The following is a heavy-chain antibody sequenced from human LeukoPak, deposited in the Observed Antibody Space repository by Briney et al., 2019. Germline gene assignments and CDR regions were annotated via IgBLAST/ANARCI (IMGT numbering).Heavy chain of an antibody. D-gene: IGHD2-15*01. CDR1: GYTFTAYY. V-gene: IGHV1-2*02. CDR2: IKPNSGGT. Sequence: ASEKVSCKTSGYTFTAYYIHWVRQGPGQGLEWMGWIKPNSGGTDYAQKFQGRVTMSTDSSISTAYMELSRLRTDDTAVYYCARDLLRAASDFWGQGTLVTVSS. CDR3: ARDLLRAASDF. J-gene: IGHJ4*02.